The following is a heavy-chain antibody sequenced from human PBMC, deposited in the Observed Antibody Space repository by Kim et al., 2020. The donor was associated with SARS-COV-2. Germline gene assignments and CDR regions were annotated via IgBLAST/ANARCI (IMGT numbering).Heavy chain of an antibody. J-gene: IGHJ5*02. CDR1: GYSISSGYY. CDR3: ARGDSGYGENWFDP. V-gene: IGHV4-38-2*02. Sequence: SETLSLTCTVSGYSISSGYYWGWIRQPPGKGLEWIGSIYHSGSTYYNPSLKSRVTISVDTSKNQFSLKLSSVTAADTAVYYCARGDSGYGENWFDPWGQGTLGTVSS. CDR2: IYHSGST. D-gene: IGHD5-12*01.